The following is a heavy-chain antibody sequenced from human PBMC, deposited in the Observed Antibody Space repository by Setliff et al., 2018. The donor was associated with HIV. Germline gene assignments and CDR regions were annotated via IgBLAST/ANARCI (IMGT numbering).Heavy chain of an antibody. CDR2: IYYSGST. Sequence: SETLSLTCTVSGGSISSYYWSWIRQPPGKGLEWIGYIYYSGSTNYNPSLKSRVTISVDRSKNQFSLKLNSVTAADTAVFFCARQYWGGGSSGLVYYFDNWGQGMSVTVSS. D-gene: IGHD6-19*01. CDR3: ARQYWGGGSSGLVYYFDN. J-gene: IGHJ4*02. V-gene: IGHV4-59*08. CDR1: GGSISSYY.